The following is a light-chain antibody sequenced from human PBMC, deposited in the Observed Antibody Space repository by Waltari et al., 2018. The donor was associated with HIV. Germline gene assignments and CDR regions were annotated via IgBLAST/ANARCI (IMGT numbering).Light chain of an antibody. CDR2: GNS. CDR3: QSYDSSLSGYVV. Sequence: QSVLTQPPSVSGAPGQRVTISCTGSSSNIGAGYDVNWYQQLPGTAPTLLIHGNSNRPPGGPYRVSGSKSGTSASLASTGLQAEDEADYYCQSYDSSLSGYVVFGGGTKLTVL. V-gene: IGLV1-40*01. CDR1: SSNIGAGYD. J-gene: IGLJ2*01.